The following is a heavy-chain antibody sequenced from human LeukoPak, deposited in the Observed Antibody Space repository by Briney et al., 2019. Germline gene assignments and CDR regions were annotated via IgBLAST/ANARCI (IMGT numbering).Heavy chain of an antibody. J-gene: IGHJ5*02. Sequence: GGSLRLSCVASGFTLSSHNINWVRQAPGKGLEWVSHISSSGSITYYGDSVKGRITISRGNAKNTLYLHLSSLRAEDTAIYFCAVGSDCSSWGQGTLVAVSS. CDR1: GFTLSSHN. V-gene: IGHV3-48*01. CDR3: AVGSDCSS. D-gene: IGHD2-21*02. CDR2: ISSSGSIT.